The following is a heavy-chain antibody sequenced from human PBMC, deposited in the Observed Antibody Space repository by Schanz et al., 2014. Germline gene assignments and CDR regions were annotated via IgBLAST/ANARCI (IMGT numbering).Heavy chain of an antibody. CDR2: IGSSSSRI. J-gene: IGHJ4*02. V-gene: IGHV3-48*01. CDR1: GFTFSSYS. D-gene: IGHD5-12*01. CDR3: ARKVVATIGGYYDN. Sequence: EVQLVESGGGLVQPGGSLRLSCAASGFTFSSYSMNWVRQAPGKGLEWVSYIGSSSSRIDHADSVKGRFTISRDNAKNSLYLQLNSLRADDTAVYYCARKVVATIGGYYDNWGQGTLVIVSS.